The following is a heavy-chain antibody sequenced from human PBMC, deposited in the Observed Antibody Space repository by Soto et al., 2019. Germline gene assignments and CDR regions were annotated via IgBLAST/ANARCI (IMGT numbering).Heavy chain of an antibody. J-gene: IGHJ3*02. CDR1: GDSINSGDFY. Sequence: SATLSITCTVSGDSINSGDFYWSWIRQHAGKGLEWIGYIYYIGSTYYNPSLKSRVTISVDTSKNQFSLKLSSVTAADTAVYCCARDGGRGYDSSGYYFAFDIWGQGTMVT. D-gene: IGHD3-22*01. CDR3: ARDGGRGYDSSGYYFAFDI. V-gene: IGHV4-31*03. CDR2: IYYIGST.